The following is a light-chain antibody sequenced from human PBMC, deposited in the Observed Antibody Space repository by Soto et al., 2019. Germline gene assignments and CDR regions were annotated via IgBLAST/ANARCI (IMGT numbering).Light chain of an antibody. CDR2: DVS. Sequence: PERTHVASVSGSPGQSIAISCNGTSSDVGGYSYVSWYQQQPGKAPKLVISDVSNRPSGVSDRFSGSKSGNTASLTISGLQTEDEAGYYCASYTTSSTYVFGTGTKVTVL. V-gene: IGLV2-14*01. CDR3: ASYTTSSTYV. CDR1: SSDVGGYSY. J-gene: IGLJ1*01.